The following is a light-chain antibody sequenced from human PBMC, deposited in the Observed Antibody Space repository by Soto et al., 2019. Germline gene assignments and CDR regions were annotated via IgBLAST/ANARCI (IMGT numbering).Light chain of an antibody. CDR1: QDINSW. V-gene: IGKV1D-16*01. Sequence: DVQMTQSPSSLSASVGDRVTITGRASQDINSWLAWYQQKPGKAPKSLIYVASSLQTGVPLRFSGSGSGTVSTLTISSLQPEDSETYYDQQYNIYPLTFGGGTKVEIK. CDR3: QQYNIYPLT. CDR2: VAS. J-gene: IGKJ4*01.